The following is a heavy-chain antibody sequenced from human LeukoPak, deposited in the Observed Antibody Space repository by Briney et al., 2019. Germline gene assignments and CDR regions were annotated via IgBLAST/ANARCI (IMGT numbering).Heavy chain of an antibody. CDR1: GFTFSSYS. J-gene: IGHJ4*02. D-gene: IGHD6-13*01. Sequence: GGSLRLSCAASGFTFSSYSMNWVRQAPGKGLEWVSSISSSSSYIYYADSVKGRFTISRDNAKNSLYLQMNSLRAEDTAVYYCAKAPYSTSWYYFDYWGQGTLVTVSS. CDR2: ISSSSSYI. CDR3: AKAPYSTSWYYFDY. V-gene: IGHV3-21*01.